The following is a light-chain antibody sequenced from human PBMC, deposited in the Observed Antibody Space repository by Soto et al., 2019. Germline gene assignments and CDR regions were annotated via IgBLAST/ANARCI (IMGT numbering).Light chain of an antibody. CDR3: QPFNNYPWT. CDR1: QSISSW. CDR2: KAS. V-gene: IGKV1-5*03. J-gene: IGKJ1*01. Sequence: DIQMTQSPSTLSASVGDRVTITCRASQSISSWLAWYQQKPGKAPKLLIYKASSLESGVPSRFSGSGSGTEFTLTISSLQPDAVAPYYYQPFNNYPWTFGHGTRVEIK.